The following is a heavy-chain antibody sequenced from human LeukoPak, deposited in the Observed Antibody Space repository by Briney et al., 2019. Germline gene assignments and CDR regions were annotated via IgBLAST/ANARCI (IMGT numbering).Heavy chain of an antibody. D-gene: IGHD2-15*01. V-gene: IGHV1-69*13. CDR2: IIPIFGTA. CDR3: AREPKYCSGGSCSTYFDY. CDR1: GGTFSSYA. Sequence: SVKVSCKASGGTFSSYAISWVRQAPGQGLEWMGGIIPIFGTANYAQKFQGRVTITADESTSTAYMELSSLRSEATAVYYCAREPKYCSGGSCSTYFDYWGQGTLVTVSS. J-gene: IGHJ4*02.